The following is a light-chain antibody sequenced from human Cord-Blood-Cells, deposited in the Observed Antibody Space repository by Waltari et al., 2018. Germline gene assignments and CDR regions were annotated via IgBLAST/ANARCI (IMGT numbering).Light chain of an antibody. CDR1: RSNFGSNT. CDR3: AAWDGSLNGPGVV. CDR2: SNN. J-gene: IGLJ2*01. Sequence: QPVLTQPPSASGTPGQRVTIFCSGNRSNFGSNTVTWSQQLPGTATKLLIYSNNQRPPGVPDRFPGSKAGTSASLAISGLQSEDEADYYCAAWDGSLNGPGVVFGGGTKLTVL. V-gene: IGLV1-44*01.